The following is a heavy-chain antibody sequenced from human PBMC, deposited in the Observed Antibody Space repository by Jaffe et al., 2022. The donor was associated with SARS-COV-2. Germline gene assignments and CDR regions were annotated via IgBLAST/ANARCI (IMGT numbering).Heavy chain of an antibody. Sequence: QVQLVESGGGVVQPGRSLRLSCAASGFTFSTYGMHWVRQAPGKGLEWVALISYDGNNKFYADSVKGRFTISRDNSKNTLYLQMNSLRTEDTAVYYCAKRLSLSGDTSWGQGTLVTVSS. J-gene: IGHJ5*02. D-gene: IGHD3-10*01. CDR1: GFTFSTYG. CDR2: ISYDGNNK. CDR3: AKRLSLSGDTS. V-gene: IGHV3-30*18.